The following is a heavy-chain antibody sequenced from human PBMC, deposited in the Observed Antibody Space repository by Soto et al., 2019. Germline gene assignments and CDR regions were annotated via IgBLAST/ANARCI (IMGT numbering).Heavy chain of an antibody. J-gene: IGHJ4*02. CDR1: GVPIRSYF. V-gene: IGHV4-59*13. D-gene: IGHD3-10*01. CDR3: AGSKNRGVTVDY. CDR2: AYHSADA. Sequence: SETLSLTCTVSGVPIRSYFLTWIRQPPGKGLEWIGFAYHSADANYNPSLRNRATISTDPAERQFSLRLSSVTAADTALYYCAGSKNRGVTVDYWGQGALVIVSS.